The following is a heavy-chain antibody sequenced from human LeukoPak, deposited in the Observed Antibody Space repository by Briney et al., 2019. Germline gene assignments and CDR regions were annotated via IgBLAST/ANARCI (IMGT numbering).Heavy chain of an antibody. D-gene: IGHD3-22*01. J-gene: IGHJ4*02. CDR2: INPSGGST. CDR3: IYDSSGYYPDY. CDR1: GYTFTSYY. V-gene: IGHV1-46*01. Sequence: GASVKVSYKASGYTFTSYYMHWVRQAPGQGLEWMGIINPSGGSTSYAQKFQGRVTMTRGTSTSTVYMELSSLRSEDTAVYYCIYDSSGYYPDYWGQGTLVTVSS.